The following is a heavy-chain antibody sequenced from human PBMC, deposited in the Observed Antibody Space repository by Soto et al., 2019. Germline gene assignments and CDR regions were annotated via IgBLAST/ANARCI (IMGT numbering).Heavy chain of an antibody. V-gene: IGHV4-30-4*01. CDR1: GGSINGGGYF. CDR3: ARGPSADKVDY. CDR2: IYNSGNT. D-gene: IGHD3-3*01. J-gene: IGHJ4*02. Sequence: QVQLQESGPGLVKPSQTLSLTCTVSGGSINGGGYFWSWIRQTPGKGLEWIGHIYNSGNTYTNPSLTGRATISADTSPNQFSLHLKSVTAADTAVYYCARGPSADKVDYWGQGTLVTVSS.